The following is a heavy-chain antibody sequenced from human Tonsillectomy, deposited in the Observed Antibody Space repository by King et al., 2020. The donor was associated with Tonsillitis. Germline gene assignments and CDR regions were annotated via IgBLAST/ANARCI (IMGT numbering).Heavy chain of an antibody. CDR3: AKDKGASYYDSSRGSFDI. CDR2: ISSNAKYI. V-gene: IGHV3-21*01. Sequence: VQLVESGGGLVKPGGSLRLSYATSGFPFSNFDMTWVRQAPGKGLEWVSSISSNAKYIYYADSLKGRFTVSRDNAKNSLYLQMDSLRVEDTAVYFCAKDKGASYYDSSRGSFDIWGQGTLVIVSS. D-gene: IGHD3-22*01. CDR1: GFPFSNFD. J-gene: IGHJ3*02.